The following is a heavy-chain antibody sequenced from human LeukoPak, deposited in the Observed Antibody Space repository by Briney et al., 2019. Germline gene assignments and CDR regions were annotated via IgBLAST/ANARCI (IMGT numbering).Heavy chain of an antibody. V-gene: IGHV3-20*04. J-gene: IGHJ3*02. D-gene: IGHD6-19*01. CDR2: INWNGGST. Sequence: PGGSLRLSCAASGFTFEDYGMSWVRQAPGKGLEWVSGINWNGGSTGYVDSVKGRFTISRDNAKNSLYLQMNSLRAEDTALYYCAKDIAVALDGLDIWGQGTMVTVSS. CDR1: GFTFEDYG. CDR3: AKDIAVALDGLDI.